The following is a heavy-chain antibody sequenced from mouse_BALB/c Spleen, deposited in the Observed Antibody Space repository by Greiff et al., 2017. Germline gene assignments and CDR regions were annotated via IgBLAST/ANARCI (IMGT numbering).Heavy chain of an antibody. Sequence: EVQLQQSGPELGKPGASVKISCKASGYSFTGYNMYWVKQSHRKSLEWIGYIDPYNGGTSYNQKSKGKATLTVDKSSSTAYMHLNSLTSEDSAIYYCARGDGYDYYAMDYWGQGTSVTVSS. CDR1: GYSFTGYN. CDR2: IDPYNGGT. CDR3: ARGDGYDYYAMDY. D-gene: IGHD2-2*01. V-gene: IGHV1S135*01. J-gene: IGHJ4*01.